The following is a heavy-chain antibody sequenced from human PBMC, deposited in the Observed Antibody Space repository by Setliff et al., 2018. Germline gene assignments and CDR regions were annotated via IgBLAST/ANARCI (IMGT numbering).Heavy chain of an antibody. Sequence: PSETLSLTCTVSGGSISSYYWSWIRQPPGKRLEWIGYIYYSGSTNYNPSLESRVTISVDTSKNQFSLRLNSATAADTAVYYCARVSSYGSGSYYYYYYGMDVWGQGTTVTVSS. D-gene: IGHD3-10*01. CDR2: IYYSGST. CDR1: GGSISSYY. V-gene: IGHV4-59*01. J-gene: IGHJ6*02. CDR3: ARVSSYGSGSYYYYYYGMDV.